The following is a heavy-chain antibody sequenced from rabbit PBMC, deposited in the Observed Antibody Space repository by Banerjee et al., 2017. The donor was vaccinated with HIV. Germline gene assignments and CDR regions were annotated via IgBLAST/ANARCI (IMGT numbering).Heavy chain of an antibody. D-gene: IGHD8-1*01. J-gene: IGHJ4*01. CDR3: ARGGSTYPYYFNL. CDR2: IVNGDASI. CDR1: GFSFSSSYW. Sequence: QEQLEESGGDLVKPEGSLTLTCAASGFSFSSSYWICWVRQAPGKGPEWIACIVNGDASIYYANWVNGRFTISRSTSLKTVTLQMTSLTAADTATYFCARGGSTYPYYFNLWGQGTLVTVS. V-gene: IGHV1S47*01.